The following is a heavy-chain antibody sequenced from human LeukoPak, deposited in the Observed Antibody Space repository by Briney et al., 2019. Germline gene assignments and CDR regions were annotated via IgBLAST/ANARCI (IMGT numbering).Heavy chain of an antibody. V-gene: IGHV3-74*01. Sequence: GGSLRLSCAASGFTFSSYWMHWVRQAPGKGLGWVLRINSDGSTTNYAESVKGRFTISRDNAKNTLYLQMNGLRAEDTAVYYCARDGAAANFDYWGQGTLVTVSS. CDR1: GFTFSSYW. D-gene: IGHD6-13*01. CDR2: INSDGSTT. CDR3: ARDGAAANFDY. J-gene: IGHJ4*02.